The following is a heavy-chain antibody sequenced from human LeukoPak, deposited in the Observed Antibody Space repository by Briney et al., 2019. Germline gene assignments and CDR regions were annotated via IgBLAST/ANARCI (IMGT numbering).Heavy chain of an antibody. CDR2: IYPGDSDT. CDR1: GYSFTSYW. D-gene: IGHD3-22*01. V-gene: IGHV5-51*01. CDR3: ARGAYDSSGYYPD. J-gene: IGHJ4*02. Sequence: GESLQISCKGSGYSFTSYWLGWVRQMPGKGLEWMGIIYPGDSDTRYSPSFQGQVTISADKSISTAYLQWSSLKASDTAMYYCARGAYDSSGYYPDWGQGTLVTVSS.